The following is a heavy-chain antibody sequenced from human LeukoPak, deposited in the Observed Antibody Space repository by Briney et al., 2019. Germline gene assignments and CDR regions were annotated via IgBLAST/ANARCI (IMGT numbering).Heavy chain of an antibody. V-gene: IGHV1-18*04. CDR1: GYTITSYG. Sequence: ASLKLSCNASGYTITSYGISWVRHAPRQGHDLMGWISAYNGNTNYSQQPHGRVTMTTDTSTSTAYMELRSLRSDDTAVYYCARIWFDGDYADYFDSSGQGTLVTVSS. CDR2: ISAYNGNT. D-gene: IGHD4-17*01. CDR3: ARIWFDGDYADYFDS. J-gene: IGHJ4*02.